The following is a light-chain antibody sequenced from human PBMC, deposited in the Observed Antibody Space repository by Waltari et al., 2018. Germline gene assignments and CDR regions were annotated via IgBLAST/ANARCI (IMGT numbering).Light chain of an antibody. CDR2: EVS. Sequence: QSALTQPASVSGSPGQSITISCTGSSSDVGTYNLLSWYQMPPGKAPQHIIYEVSKPPSGVSNRFSGSKSGNTASLTISGLQAEDEADYYCCSYAGGSTFYVFGTETKVTVL. J-gene: IGLJ1*01. CDR3: CSYAGGSTFYV. V-gene: IGLV2-23*02. CDR1: SSDVGTYNL.